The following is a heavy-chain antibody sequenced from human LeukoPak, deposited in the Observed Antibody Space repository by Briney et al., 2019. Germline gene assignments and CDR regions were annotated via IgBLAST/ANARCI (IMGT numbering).Heavy chain of an antibody. Sequence: QSGGSLRLSCAASGFTFSSNGMHWVRQAPGKGLEWVAFIRFDGSNTYYADSVKARLTISRDTSKNTLYLQMNSLRPEDTAVYYCAKAGGSSWAVLDYWGQGTLVTVSS. D-gene: IGHD6-13*01. CDR3: AKAGGSSWAVLDY. J-gene: IGHJ4*02. CDR1: GFTFSSNG. CDR2: IRFDGSNT. V-gene: IGHV3-30*02.